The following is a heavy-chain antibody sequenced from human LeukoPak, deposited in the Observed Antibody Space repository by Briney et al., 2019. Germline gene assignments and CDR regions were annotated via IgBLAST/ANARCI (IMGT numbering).Heavy chain of an antibody. CDR3: ARMKKEWLLYGGVYYYYYMDV. V-gene: IGHV1-69*05. CDR2: IIPIFGTP. D-gene: IGHD3-3*01. J-gene: IGHJ6*03. Sequence: GASVKVSCKASGGTFSSNAITWARQAPGQGLEWMGGIIPIFGTPNYARKFQGRVTITTDESTNIVYMELSSLKSEDTAVYYCARMKKEWLLYGGVYYYYYMDVWGKGTTVTVSS. CDR1: GGTFSSNA.